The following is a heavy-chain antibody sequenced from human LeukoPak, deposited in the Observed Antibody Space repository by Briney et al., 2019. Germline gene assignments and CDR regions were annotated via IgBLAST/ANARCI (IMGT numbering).Heavy chain of an antibody. CDR1: GGTFSSYA. CDR3: ARVGASLGGAFDI. J-gene: IGHJ3*02. CDR2: IIPIFGTA. V-gene: IGHV1-69*05. D-gene: IGHD1-26*01. Sequence: ASVKVSGMASGGTFSSYAISWVRQAPGQGLEWMGGIIPIFGTANYAQKFQGRVTITTDESTSTAYMELSSLRSEDTAVHYCARVGASLGGAFDIWGQGTMVTVSS.